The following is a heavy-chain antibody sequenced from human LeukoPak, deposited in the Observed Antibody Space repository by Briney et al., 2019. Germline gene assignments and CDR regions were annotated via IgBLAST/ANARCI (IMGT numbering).Heavy chain of an antibody. CDR1: GYTFTSHG. CDR2: ISTYNGNR. D-gene: IGHD6-19*01. Sequence: ASVKLSCNAAGYTFTSHGIRWVRQAPGQGLEWMGWISTYNGNRNYAQKLQGRVCMTTDTSTSTTYLDLRRLRSEAAAASECSRDLRYSSGWSASGMDVWGKPTTVTISS. CDR3: SRDLRYSSGWSASGMDV. J-gene: IGHJ6*03. V-gene: IGHV1-18*01.